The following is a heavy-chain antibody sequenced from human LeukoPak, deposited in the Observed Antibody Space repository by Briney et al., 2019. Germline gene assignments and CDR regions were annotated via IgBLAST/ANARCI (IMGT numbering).Heavy chain of an antibody. D-gene: IGHD3-3*01. CDR1: GYTFTSYY. V-gene: IGHV1-46*01. CDR3: AREGYDFWTGSRGYFDY. CDR2: INPSGGST. Sequence: ASVKVSCKASGYTFTSYYMHWVRQAPGQGLEWMGIINPSGGSTSYAQKFQGRVTMTTDTSTSTAYMELRSLRSDDTAVYYCAREGYDFWTGSRGYFDYWGQGTLVTVSS. J-gene: IGHJ4*02.